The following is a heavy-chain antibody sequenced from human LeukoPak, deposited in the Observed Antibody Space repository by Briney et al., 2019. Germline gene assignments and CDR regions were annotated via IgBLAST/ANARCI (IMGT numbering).Heavy chain of an antibody. CDR3: AKDTYYYGSGSYRAFDY. CDR2: ISWNSGSI. V-gene: IGHV3-9*01. D-gene: IGHD3-10*01. J-gene: IGHJ4*02. CDR1: GFTFDDYA. Sequence: PGGSLRLSCAASGFTFDDYAMHWVRQAPGKGLEWVSGISWNSGSIGYADSVKGRFTISRDNAKNSLYLQMNSLRAEDTALYYCAKDTYYYGSGSYRAFDYWGQGTLVTVSS.